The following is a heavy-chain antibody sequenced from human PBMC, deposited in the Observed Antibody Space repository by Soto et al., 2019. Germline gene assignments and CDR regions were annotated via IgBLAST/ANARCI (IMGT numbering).Heavy chain of an antibody. Sequence: PGGSLRLSCAASGFTFSSYAMTWVRQAPGKGLEWVSGISGSGGSIYYADSVKGRFTISRDNSKTTLYLEMDSLRAEDTAVYYCAKGGGDSLRYGMDVWGQGTTVTVSS. D-gene: IGHD2-21*02. CDR1: GFTFSSYA. V-gene: IGHV3-23*01. CDR2: ISGSGGSI. J-gene: IGHJ6*02. CDR3: AKGGGDSLRYGMDV.